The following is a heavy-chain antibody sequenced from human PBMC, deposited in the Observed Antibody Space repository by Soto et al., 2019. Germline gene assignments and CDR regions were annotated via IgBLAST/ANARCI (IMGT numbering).Heavy chain of an antibody. CDR2: IDSDGSST. J-gene: IGHJ4*02. CDR1: GFTFSSYW. Sequence: EMQLVESGGGLVQPGGSLRLSCAASGFTFSSYWMHWARQAPGKGLVWVSHIDSDGSSTTYADSVKGRFTISRDNAKNTLYLQMNSLRAEDTAVYYCARDYPVNGIDYWGQGTLVTVSS. V-gene: IGHV3-74*01. CDR3: ARDYPVNGIDY. D-gene: IGHD1-1*01.